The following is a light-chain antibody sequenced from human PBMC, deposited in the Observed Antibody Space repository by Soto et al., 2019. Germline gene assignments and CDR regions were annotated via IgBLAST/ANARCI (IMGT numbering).Light chain of an antibody. CDR1: QSVSSSY. J-gene: IGKJ2*01. Sequence: EIVLTQSPGTLSLSPGERATLSCRASQSVSSSYLAWYQQKPGQAPGLLIFGGSSRATGIPDRFSGSGSGTDFTLTISRLEPEDFAVYYCQQYRTSPGMYTFGQGTKLEIK. V-gene: IGKV3-20*01. CDR2: GGS. CDR3: QQYRTSPGMYT.